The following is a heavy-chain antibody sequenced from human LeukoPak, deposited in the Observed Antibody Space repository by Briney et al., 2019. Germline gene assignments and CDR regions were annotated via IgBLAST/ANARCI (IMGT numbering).Heavy chain of an antibody. Sequence: GGSLRLSCAASGFTFSSYSMNWVRQAPGKGLEWVSYISSSRSTIYYADSVKGRFTISRDNAKNSLFLQMNSLRAEDTAVYYCAKGSNRGVATIDYWGQGTLVTVSS. J-gene: IGHJ4*02. V-gene: IGHV3-48*01. CDR1: GFTFSSYS. CDR3: AKGSNRGVATIDY. CDR2: ISSSRSTI. D-gene: IGHD5-12*01.